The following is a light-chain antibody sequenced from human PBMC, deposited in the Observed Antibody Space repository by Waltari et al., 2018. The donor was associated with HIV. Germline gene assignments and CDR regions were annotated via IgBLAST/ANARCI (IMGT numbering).Light chain of an antibody. Sequence: NFLLTQPHSVSESPGKTVTISCTRRSGDIADKSLQWYQQRPGSAPNTVIYDNDRRPSGVPDRFSGSIDRSSNSASLTISGLQTEDEADYFCQSYDTSRQVVFGGGTRLTVL. CDR1: SGDIADKS. CDR3: QSYDTSRQVV. V-gene: IGLV6-57*03. CDR2: DND. J-gene: IGLJ3*02.